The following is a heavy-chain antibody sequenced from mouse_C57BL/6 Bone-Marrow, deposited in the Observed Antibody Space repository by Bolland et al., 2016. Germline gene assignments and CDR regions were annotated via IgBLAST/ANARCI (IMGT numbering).Heavy chain of an antibody. D-gene: IGHD2-5*01. J-gene: IGHJ4*01. Sequence: DGSSTYYLDSLKSRFIISRDNAKNILYLQMSSLKSEDTATYYCASSNYDAMDYWGQG. CDR3: ASSNYDAMDY. CDR2: DGSST. V-gene: IGHV5-16*01.